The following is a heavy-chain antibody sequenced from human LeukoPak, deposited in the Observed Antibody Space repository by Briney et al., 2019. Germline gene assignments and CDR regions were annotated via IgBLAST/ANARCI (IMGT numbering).Heavy chain of an antibody. V-gene: IGHV3-21*01. J-gene: IGHJ4*02. CDR2: ISRSSRYI. D-gene: IGHD5-24*01. CDR3: AREGAGREGHNFDY. Sequence: SGGSLRLSCAASGFIFSDYGMNWVRQAPGKGLEWVSYISRSSRYIYYADSMKGRLTISRDNAKNSLYLQMDSLRAEDTALYYCAREGAGREGHNFDYWGQGTLVTASS. CDR1: GFIFSDYG.